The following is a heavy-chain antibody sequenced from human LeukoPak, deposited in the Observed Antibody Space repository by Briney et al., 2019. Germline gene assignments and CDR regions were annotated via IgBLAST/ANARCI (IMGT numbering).Heavy chain of an antibody. CDR1: GFIFSQYS. J-gene: IGHJ4*02. CDR3: ASSGSYRFDY. D-gene: IGHD1-26*01. V-gene: IGHV3-48*02. Sequence: GGSLRLSCAASGFIFSQYSMNWVRQAPGKGLEWVSHITASGTAMFYADSVKGRFTISRDNAKNSLYLQMNSLRDEDTAVYYCASSGSYRFDYWGQGTLVTVSS. CDR2: ITASGTAM.